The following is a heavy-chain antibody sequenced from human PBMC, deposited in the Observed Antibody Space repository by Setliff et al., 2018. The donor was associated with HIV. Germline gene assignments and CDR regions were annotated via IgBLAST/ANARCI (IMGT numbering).Heavy chain of an antibody. CDR2: ISSNGGST. D-gene: IGHD3-16*01. V-gene: IGHV3-64*04. CDR1: GFAFSNYG. CDR3: AKGRPPDYDYIWGTFYYYMDV. Sequence: GGSLRLSCAASGFAFSNYGMHWVRQAPGKRLGYVSAISSNGGSTYYADSVKGHFTVSRDNSKNTLYLQMDSLRAEDTAVYYCAKGRPPDYDYIWGTFYYYMDVWGKGTTVTVSS. J-gene: IGHJ6*03.